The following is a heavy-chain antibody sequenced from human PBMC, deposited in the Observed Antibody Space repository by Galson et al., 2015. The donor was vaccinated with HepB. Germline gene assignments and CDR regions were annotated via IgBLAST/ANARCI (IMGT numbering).Heavy chain of an antibody. CDR1: GFSLSTSGMC. V-gene: IGHV2-70*17. J-gene: IGHJ4*02. Sequence: PALVKPTQTLTLTCTFSGFSLSTSGMCLTWIRQPPGKALEWLARIDWDDDKFYSASLKTRLTITKDTSKNQVTLTMTNMDPVSTGSMLVIVSDTSKNQVTLTMTNRDPVDTATYYCSRTLRDCSGGRCYSRGSDYWGQGTLVIVSS. CDR2: IDWDDDK. D-gene: IGHD2-15*01. CDR3: IVSDTSKNQVTLTMTNRDPVDTATYYCSRTLRDCSGGRCYSRGSDY.